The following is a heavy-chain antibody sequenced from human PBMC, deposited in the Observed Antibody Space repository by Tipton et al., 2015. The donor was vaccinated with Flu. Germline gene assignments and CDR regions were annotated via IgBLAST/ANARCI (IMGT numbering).Heavy chain of an antibody. CDR1: GFTVTSSY. CDR3: ARGPQVPVWPYYYGMDV. J-gene: IGHJ6*02. CDR2: IYGGGTT. V-gene: IGHV3-53*01. D-gene: IGHD2-2*01. Sequence: SLRLSCAASGFTVTSSYMSWVRQAPGKGLEWVSVIYGGGTTDYADSVKGRFTISRDKSKNALYLQMSSLRAEATAVYYCARGPQVPVWPYYYGMDVWGQGTKVTVSS.